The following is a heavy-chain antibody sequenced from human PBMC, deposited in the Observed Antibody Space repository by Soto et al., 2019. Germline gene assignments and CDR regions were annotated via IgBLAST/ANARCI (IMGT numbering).Heavy chain of an antibody. J-gene: IGHJ5*02. CDR1: GFSRSTSGVG. CDR3: AHTMPCCGSCYSDWFDP. V-gene: IGHV2-5*02. CDR2: IYWDDDK. D-gene: IGHD2-15*01. Sequence: QITLKESGPTLVKPTQTLTLTCTFSGFSRSTSGVGVGWIRQPPGKALEWLALIYWDDDKRDSPSLKSRLTITKHTSKNQVVLTLTNMDPVDTATYYCAHTMPCCGSCYSDWFDPWGQGTLVTVSS.